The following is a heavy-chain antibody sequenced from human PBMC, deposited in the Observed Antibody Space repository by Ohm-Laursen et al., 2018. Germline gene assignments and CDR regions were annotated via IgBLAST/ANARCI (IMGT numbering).Heavy chain of an antibody. V-gene: IGHV4-59*07. CDR2: IYYSGRT. Sequence: SVTLSLTCTVSGGSISSYYWGWIPQPPGKGREWVRYIYYSGRTNYNPSLKSRVTISVDTSKNQFSLKLSSVTAADTAVYYCARYTAPYYYYGMDVWGQGTTVTVSS. J-gene: IGHJ6*02. CDR1: GGSISSYY. D-gene: IGHD1-1*01. CDR3: ARYTAPYYYYGMDV.